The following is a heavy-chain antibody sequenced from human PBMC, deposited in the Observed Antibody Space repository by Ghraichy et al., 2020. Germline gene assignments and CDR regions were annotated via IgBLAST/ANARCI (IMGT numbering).Heavy chain of an antibody. CDR1: GFSFSTAW. CDR2: LKSNNDGGTA. Sequence: GGSLRLSCATSGFSFSTAWMSWVRQAPGKGLEWVGRLKSNNDGGTADYAAAVKGRFTMSRDDSRNTLYLHLNSLKTEDTAVYYCSTVGDWHGSGYRGQGTPVTVSS. CDR3: STVGDWHGSGY. V-gene: IGHV3-15*01. J-gene: IGHJ4*02. D-gene: IGHD3-10*01.